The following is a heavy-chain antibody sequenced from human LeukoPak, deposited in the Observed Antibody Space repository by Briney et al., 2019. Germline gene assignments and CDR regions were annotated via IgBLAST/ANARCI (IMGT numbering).Heavy chain of an antibody. CDR2: ISGSTNLI. CDR3: ARGGVVAKNNWFDP. Sequence: GGSLRLSCAASGFTFSNYYMTGICQAPGKGLEWLSYISGSTNLIYYADSVEGRFTISRDNAKNSLYLQMNSRRAEDTSIYYCARGGVVAKNNWFDPWGQGTLVTVSS. CDR1: GFTFSNYY. J-gene: IGHJ5*02. D-gene: IGHD2-15*01. V-gene: IGHV3-11*01.